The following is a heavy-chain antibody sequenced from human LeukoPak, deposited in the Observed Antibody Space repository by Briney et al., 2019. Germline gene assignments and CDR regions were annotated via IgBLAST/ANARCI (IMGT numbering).Heavy chain of an antibody. V-gene: IGHV1-69*13. CDR3: ARDSDSSGYYRHPYYYYGMDV. J-gene: IGHJ6*02. CDR1: GGTFSSYA. D-gene: IGHD3-22*01. CDR2: IIPIFGTA. Sequence: SVKVSCTASGGTFSSYAISWVRQAPGQGLEWMGGIIPIFGTANYAQKFQGRVTITADESTSTAYMELSSLRSEDTAVYYCARDSDSSGYYRHPYYYYGMDVWGQGTTVTVSS.